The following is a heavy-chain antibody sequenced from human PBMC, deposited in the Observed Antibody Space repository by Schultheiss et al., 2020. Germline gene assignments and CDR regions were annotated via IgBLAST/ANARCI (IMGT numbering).Heavy chain of an antibody. D-gene: IGHD2-15*01. CDR1: GGSFSGYY. CDR2: INHSGST. V-gene: IGHV4-34*01. Sequence: SETLSLTCAVYGGSFSGYYWSWIRQPPGKGLEWIGEINHSGSTNYNPSLKSRVTISVDKSKNQFSLKLSSVTAADTAVYYCARVSGGGSYYYYYYMDVWGKGTTVTVSS. CDR3: ARVSGGGSYYYYYYMDV. J-gene: IGHJ6*03.